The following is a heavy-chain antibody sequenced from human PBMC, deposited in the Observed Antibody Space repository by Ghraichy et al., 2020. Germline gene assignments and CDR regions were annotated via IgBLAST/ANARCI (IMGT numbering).Heavy chain of an antibody. V-gene: IGHV1-8*03. J-gene: IGHJ4*02. Sequence: ASVKVSCKASAYIFSTYDITWVRQATGQGLEWMGWMNPSSGITGYAQSFQGRVTFTRDTSTNTAYMEIISLRSEDTAVYYCARAIRYQLLSEYWGQGTLVTVSS. CDR2: MNPSSGIT. CDR3: ARAIRYQLLSEY. CDR1: AYIFSTYD. D-gene: IGHD2-2*01.